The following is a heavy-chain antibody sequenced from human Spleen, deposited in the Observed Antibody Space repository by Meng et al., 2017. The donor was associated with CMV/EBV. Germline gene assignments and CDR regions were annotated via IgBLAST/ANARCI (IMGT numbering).Heavy chain of an antibody. CDR1: EFIFSGNY. CDR3: ARARFDY. CDR2: FYHGGST. V-gene: IGHV4-38-2*01. J-gene: IGHJ4*02. Sequence: ESLKISCAASEFIFSGNYMIWIRQPPGKGLEWIGSFYHGGSTYYNPSLKSRVTISVDTSKNQFSLKLTSVTAADTAVYYCARARFDYWGQGTLVTVSS.